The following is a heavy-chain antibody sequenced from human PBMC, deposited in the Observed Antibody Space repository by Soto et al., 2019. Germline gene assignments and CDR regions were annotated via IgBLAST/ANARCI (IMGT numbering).Heavy chain of an antibody. CDR2: ISSSGSTI. CDR3: ASLYYYGMDV. Sequence: QVQLVESGGGLVKPGGSLRLSCAASGFTFSDSYMTWIRQAPGKGLEWASYISSSGSTIYYADSVKGRFTISRDNAKNALYLKMNSLRAEYTAVYYCASLYYYGMDVWGQGTTVTVSS. CDR1: GFTFSDSY. J-gene: IGHJ6*02. V-gene: IGHV3-11*01.